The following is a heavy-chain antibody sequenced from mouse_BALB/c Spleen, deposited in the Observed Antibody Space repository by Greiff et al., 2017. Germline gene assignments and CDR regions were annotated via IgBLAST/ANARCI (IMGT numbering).Heavy chain of an antibody. CDR2: ISSGSSTI. V-gene: IGHV5-17*02. CDR1: GFTFSSFG. D-gene: IGHD2-4*01. Sequence: EVMLVESGGGLVQPGGSRKLSCAASGFTFSSFGMHWVRQAPEKGLEWVAYISSGSSTIYYADTVKGRFTISRDNPKNTLFLQMTSLRSGDTAMYYCARSPPTMIPPVWYFDVWGAGTTVTVSS. CDR3: ARSPPTMIPPVWYFDV. J-gene: IGHJ1*01.